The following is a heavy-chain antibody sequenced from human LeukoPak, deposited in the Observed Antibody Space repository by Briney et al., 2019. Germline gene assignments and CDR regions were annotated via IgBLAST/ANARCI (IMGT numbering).Heavy chain of an antibody. D-gene: IGHD6-19*01. J-gene: IGHJ3*02. V-gene: IGHV3-30-3*01. CDR1: GFTFSSYA. Sequence: PGRSLRLSCAASGFTFSSYAMHWVRQTPGKGLEWVAVISYDGSNKYYADSVKGRFTISRDNAKNTLYLQMNSLRAEDTAVYYCATTVAGTRNAFDIWGQGTMVIVSS. CDR2: ISYDGSNK. CDR3: ATTVAGTRNAFDI.